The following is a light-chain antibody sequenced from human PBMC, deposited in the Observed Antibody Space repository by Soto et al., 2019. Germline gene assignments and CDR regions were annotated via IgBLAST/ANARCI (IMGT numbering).Light chain of an antibody. CDR1: QSIGSSY. CDR3: QQYVSLPIT. Sequence: EIVLTQSPGTLSSSPGERVTLSCRASQSIGSSYLAWYQQKPGQAPRLLIYGASTRATGIPDRFSGSGSGTDFTLTINRVAPEDFAVYYCQQYVSLPITFGQGTRLEIK. CDR2: GAS. J-gene: IGKJ5*01. V-gene: IGKV3-20*01.